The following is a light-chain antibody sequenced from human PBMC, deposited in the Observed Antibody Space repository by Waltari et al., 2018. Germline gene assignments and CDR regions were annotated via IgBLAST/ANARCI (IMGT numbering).Light chain of an antibody. V-gene: IGKV3-20*01. Sequence: EIVLTQSTGTLSLSQGESATLPCRASQTASRTLAWYQQKPGQSPRLLIYDASSRATGIPDRFSGSGSGTDFSLTISRLEPEDFAVYYCQKYGSLPATFGQGTKVEIK. CDR3: QKYGSLPAT. CDR1: QTASRT. J-gene: IGKJ1*01. CDR2: DAS.